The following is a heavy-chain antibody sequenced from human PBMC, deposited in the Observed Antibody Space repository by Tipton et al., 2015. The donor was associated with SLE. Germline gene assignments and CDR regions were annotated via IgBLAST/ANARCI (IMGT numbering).Heavy chain of an antibody. Sequence: TLSLTCTVSGGSVSTGGSYWHWIRQHPENGLEWIGDIYYSGNTHYNPSLQSRLSISLDTSKNQFSLVLTSVTAADTAVYYCARDRGRYFAPHGALDLWGQGTVVTISS. CDR1: GGSVSTGGSY. J-gene: IGHJ3*01. CDR3: ARDRGRYFAPHGALDL. V-gene: IGHV4-31*03. D-gene: IGHD3-9*01. CDR2: IYYSGNT.